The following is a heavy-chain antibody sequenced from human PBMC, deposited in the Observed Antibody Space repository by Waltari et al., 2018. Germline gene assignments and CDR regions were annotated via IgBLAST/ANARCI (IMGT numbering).Heavy chain of an antibody. Sequence: QVQLVQSGAEVKKPGASVKVSCKASGYTFTSFPMHWVRQAPGQRLEWMGWINPAKGDTNYSQDFQGRVTIVRDTSASTSYMELNSLRSEDMAVYYCARGRVPEISSGWGNPFDIWGQGTMVTVSS. J-gene: IGHJ3*02. CDR3: ARGRVPEISSGWGNPFDI. CDR1: GYTFTSFP. CDR2: INPAKGDT. D-gene: IGHD6-19*01. V-gene: IGHV1-3*03.